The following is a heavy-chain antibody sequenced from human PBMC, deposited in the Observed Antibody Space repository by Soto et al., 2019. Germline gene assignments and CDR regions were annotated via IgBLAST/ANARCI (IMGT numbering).Heavy chain of an antibody. Sequence: EVQLVESGGGLVQPGGSLRLSCAASGFTFSGYWMNWVRQAPGKGLVWVANIKQDGSEKYYVDSVKGRFTISRDNAKKSLYLLMNRLRAEETAVYYCAKNNRYCSSTNCFVFDYWGQGTLVTVSS. CDR2: IKQDGSEK. V-gene: IGHV3-7*01. CDR1: GFTFSGYW. J-gene: IGHJ4*02. D-gene: IGHD2-2*01. CDR3: AKNNRYCSSTNCFVFDY.